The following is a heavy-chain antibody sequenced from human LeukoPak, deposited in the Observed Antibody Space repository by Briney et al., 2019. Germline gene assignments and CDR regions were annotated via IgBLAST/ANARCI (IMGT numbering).Heavy chain of an antibody. J-gene: IGHJ6*02. V-gene: IGHV4-31*03. D-gene: IGHD1-26*01. CDR3: ASGSNTRLGYYYYYYGMDV. CDR2: IYYSGST. Sequence: TLSLTCTVSGGSISSGGYYWSWIRQHPGKGLEWIGYIYYSGSTYYNPSLKSRVTISVDTSKNQFSLKLSSVTAADTAVYYCASGSNTRLGYYYYYYGMDVWGQGTTVTVSS. CDR1: GGSISSGGYY.